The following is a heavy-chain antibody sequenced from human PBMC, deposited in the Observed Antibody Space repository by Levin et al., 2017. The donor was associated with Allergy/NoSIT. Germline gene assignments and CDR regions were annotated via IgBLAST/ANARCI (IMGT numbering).Heavy chain of an antibody. Sequence: PSETLSLTCAISGDSVSSNSAAWNWIRQSPSRGLELLGRTYYRSKWYNDYAVSVKSRITINPDTSKNQFSLQLNSVTPEDTAVYYCARGAAPWYYYGMDVWGQGTTVTVSS. D-gene: IGHD6-13*01. CDR3: ARGAAPWYYYGMDV. V-gene: IGHV6-1*01. J-gene: IGHJ6*02. CDR1: GDSVSSNSAA. CDR2: TYYRSKWYN.